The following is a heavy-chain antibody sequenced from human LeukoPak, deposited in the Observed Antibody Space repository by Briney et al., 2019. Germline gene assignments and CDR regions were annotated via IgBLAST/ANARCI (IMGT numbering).Heavy chain of an antibody. J-gene: IGHJ6*04. Sequence: GGSLRLSCAASGFTFDDYGMCWVRQAPGEGLKWGSGINWNGVSTGYADSVKGRFTISRDNDKKSLYLQMNSLRSEDTALYYWARDLTASDVWGKGTTLTVSS. D-gene: IGHD3-9*01. V-gene: IGHV3-20*04. CDR2: INWNGVST. CDR1: GFTFDDYG. CDR3: ARDLTASDV.